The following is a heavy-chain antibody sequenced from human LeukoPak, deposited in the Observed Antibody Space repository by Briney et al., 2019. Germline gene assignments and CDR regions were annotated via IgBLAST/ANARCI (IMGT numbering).Heavy chain of an antibody. V-gene: IGHV1-69*04. CDR1: GGSCSSDA. J-gene: IGHJ6*02. CDR2: IIPILGIA. Sequence: GASVKVSCKASGGSCSSDAISWVRQAPGQGLEWMGRIIPILGIANYAQKFQGRVTITADKSTGTAYMELSSLRSEDTAVYYCAREVVAAGAKDYGMDVWGQGTTVTVSS. D-gene: IGHD2-15*01. CDR3: AREVVAAGAKDYGMDV.